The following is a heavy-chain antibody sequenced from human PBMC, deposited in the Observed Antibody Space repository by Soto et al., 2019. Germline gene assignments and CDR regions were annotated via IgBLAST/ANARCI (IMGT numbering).Heavy chain of an antibody. CDR1: GFTFSSYA. CDR3: ARGYHYYDSSGYDKWDAFDI. V-gene: IGHV3-21*01. J-gene: IGHJ3*02. D-gene: IGHD3-22*01. CDR2: ISGSGSYT. Sequence: GSLRLSCAASGFTFSSYAMSWVRQAPGKGLEWVSAISGSGSYTYYANSVKGRFTISRDNAKNSLYLQMNSLRAEDTAVYYCARGYHYYDSSGYDKWDAFDIWGQGTMVTVSS.